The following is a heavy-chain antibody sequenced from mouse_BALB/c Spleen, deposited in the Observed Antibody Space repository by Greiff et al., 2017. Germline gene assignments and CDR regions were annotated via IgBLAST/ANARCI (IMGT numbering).Heavy chain of an antibody. Sequence: EVKLMESGGGLVKPGGSLKLSCAASGFTFSSYAMSWVRQTPEKRLEWVATISSGGSYTYYPDSVKGRFTISRDNAKNTLYLQMSSLRSEDTAMYYCARPYYYGSSPYAMDYWGQGTSVTVSS. D-gene: IGHD1-1*01. J-gene: IGHJ4*01. CDR2: ISSGGSYT. CDR3: ARPYYYGSSPYAMDY. V-gene: IGHV5-9-3*01. CDR1: GFTFSSYA.